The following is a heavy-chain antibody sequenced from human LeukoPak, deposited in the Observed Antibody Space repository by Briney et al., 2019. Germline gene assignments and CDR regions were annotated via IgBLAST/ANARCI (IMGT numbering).Heavy chain of an antibody. V-gene: IGHV1-69*04. J-gene: IGHJ6*04. CDR2: IIPILGIA. D-gene: IGHD4-23*01. CDR1: GGTFSSYA. CDR3: ARARVAGRVTPLYNYYSGRDV. Sequence: SVKVSCKASGGTFSSYAISWVRQAPGQGLEWMGRIIPILGIANYAQEFQGRVTITADKSTSTAYMELSSLRSEDTAVYYCARARVAGRVTPLYNYYSGRDVWAKGPRVTASS.